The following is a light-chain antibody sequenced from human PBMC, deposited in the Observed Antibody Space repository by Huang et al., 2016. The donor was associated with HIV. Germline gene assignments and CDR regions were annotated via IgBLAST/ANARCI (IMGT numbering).Light chain of an antibody. J-gene: IGKJ5*01. CDR3: QQRYNWPT. V-gene: IGKV3-11*01. Sequence: EIVLTQSPATLSLSPGERATLSCRASQSVSTYLAWYQQKPGQAPRLLIYDASNRATGSPARFSGSGSRTDFTLTISSLEPEDFAVYYCQQRYNWPTFGQGTRLEIK. CDR2: DAS. CDR1: QSVSTY.